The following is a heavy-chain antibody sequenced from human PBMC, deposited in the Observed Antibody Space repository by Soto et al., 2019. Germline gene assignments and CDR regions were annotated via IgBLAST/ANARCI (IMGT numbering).Heavy chain of an antibody. V-gene: IGHV1-2*04. CDR2: INPNSGGT. J-gene: IGHJ6*02. CDR1: GYILTELS. CDR3: ARASSGMDV. Sequence: ASVKVSCKVSGYILTELSIHWVRQAPGKGLEWMGWINPNSGGTNYAQKFQGWVTMTRDTSISTAYMELSSLRSEDTAVYYCARASSGMDVWGQGTTVTVSS.